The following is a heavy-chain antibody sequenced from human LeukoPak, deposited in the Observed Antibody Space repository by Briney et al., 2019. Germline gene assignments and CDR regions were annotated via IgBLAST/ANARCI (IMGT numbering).Heavy chain of an antibody. CDR2: ISAYNGNT. D-gene: IGHD3-22*01. CDR3: AREEVYDISGYPGYY. CDR1: GYTFASYG. Sequence: GASVKVSCKASGYTFASYGISWVRQAPGQGLEWMGWISAYNGNTKYAQKFQGRVTMTTDTSTSTAYIELKSLRSDDTAVYYCAREEVYDISGYPGYYWGQGTLVTVSS. V-gene: IGHV1-18*01. J-gene: IGHJ4*02.